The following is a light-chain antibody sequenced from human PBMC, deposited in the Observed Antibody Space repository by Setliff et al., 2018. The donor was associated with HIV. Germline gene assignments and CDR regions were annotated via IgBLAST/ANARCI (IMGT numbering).Light chain of an antibody. CDR1: SSNIGAHYD. Sequence: QSVLTQPPSVSGAPGQRVTISCTGSSSNIGAHYDVPWYQQLPGTAPKLLIYGNNNRPSGVSDRFSGSKSGNSASLTSSGLQAEDEADYSCISYTSGATPYVFGTGTKVTVL. CDR3: ISYTSGATPYV. J-gene: IGLJ1*01. V-gene: IGLV1-40*01. CDR2: GNN.